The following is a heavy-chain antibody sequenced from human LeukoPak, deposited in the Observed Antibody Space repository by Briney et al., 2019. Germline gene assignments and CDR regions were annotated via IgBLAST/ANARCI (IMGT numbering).Heavy chain of an antibody. Sequence: SQTLSLTCAISGDSLSSNSAAWHWIRQSPSRGLEWLGRTYYRSKWYNDYAVSVKSRITINPDTSKNQFSLQLNSVTPEDTAVYYCARADYYGSGSVDYWGQGTLVTVSS. CDR3: ARADYYGSGSVDY. CDR2: TYYRSKWYN. V-gene: IGHV6-1*01. J-gene: IGHJ4*02. CDR1: GDSLSSNSAA. D-gene: IGHD3-10*01.